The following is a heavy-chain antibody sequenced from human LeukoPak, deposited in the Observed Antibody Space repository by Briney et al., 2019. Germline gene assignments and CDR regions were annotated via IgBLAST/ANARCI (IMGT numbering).Heavy chain of an antibody. D-gene: IGHD6-13*01. CDR2: ISAYNGNT. V-gene: IGHV1-18*01. CDR1: GYTFTSYG. CDR3: ATYDSSSWYDYYYYYGMDV. J-gene: IGHJ6*02. Sequence: ASVKVSCKASGYTFTSYGISWVRQAPAQGLEWMGWISAYNGNTNYAQKLQGRVTMTTDTSTSTAYMELRSLRSDDTAVYYCATYDSSSWYDYYYYYGMDVWGQGTTVTVSS.